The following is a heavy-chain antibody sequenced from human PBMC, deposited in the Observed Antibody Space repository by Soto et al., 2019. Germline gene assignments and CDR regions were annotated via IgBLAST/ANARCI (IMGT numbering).Heavy chain of an antibody. Sequence: QVQLVQSGAEVKKPGASVKVSCKASGYTFTSYTISWVREAPGQGHEWMGWINIYNGNTNYPQKVQGRATMTADTSTSTAFMELRSLRSDDTAVYYCARDLDYYGLDVWGQGTTVIVSS. J-gene: IGHJ6*02. CDR3: ARDLDYYGLDV. V-gene: IGHV1-18*01. CDR1: GYTFTSYT. CDR2: INIYNGNT.